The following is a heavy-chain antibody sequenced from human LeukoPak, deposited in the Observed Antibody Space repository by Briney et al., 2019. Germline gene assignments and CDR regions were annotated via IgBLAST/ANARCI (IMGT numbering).Heavy chain of an antibody. CDR2: ISGSGSTT. D-gene: IGHD2-15*01. CDR1: GFTFSSYA. V-gene: IGHV3-23*01. Sequence: PGGSLRLSCAASGFTFSSYAMNWVRQAPGKGLEWVSAISGSGSTTYYADSVKGRFTISRDNSKNTPFLQMNSLTAEDTAIYSCARSRLEYCSGGSCFYAFDVWGQGTMVTVAS. CDR3: ARSRLEYCSGGSCFYAFDV. J-gene: IGHJ3*01.